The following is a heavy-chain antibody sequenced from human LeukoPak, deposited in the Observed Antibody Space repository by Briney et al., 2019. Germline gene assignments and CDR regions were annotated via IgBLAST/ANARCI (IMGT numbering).Heavy chain of an antibody. CDR2: IKQDGSEK. CDR1: GFTFSSYW. V-gene: IGHV3-7*01. CDR3: ARVLSYYDSSGYSFDY. J-gene: IGHJ4*02. D-gene: IGHD3-22*01. Sequence: PGGSLRLSCAASGFTFSSYWMSWVRQAPGKGLEWVANIKQDGSEKYYVDSVKGRFTISRDNAKNSLYLQMNSLRAEDTAVYYRARVLSYYDSSGYSFDYWGQGTLVTVSS.